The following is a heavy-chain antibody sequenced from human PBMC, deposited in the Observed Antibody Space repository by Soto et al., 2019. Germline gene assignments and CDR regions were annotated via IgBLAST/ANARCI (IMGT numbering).Heavy chain of an antibody. CDR1: GFTFSSYA. J-gene: IGHJ5*02. V-gene: IGHV3-23*01. CDR2: ISGSGGST. D-gene: IGHD3-22*01. CDR3: AKDPIPENYYDSSGYYPHNWFDP. Sequence: HPGGSLRLSCAASGFTFSSYAMSWVRQAPGKGLEWVSAISGSGGSTYYADSVKGRFTISRDNSKNTLYLQMNSLRAEDTAVYYCAKDPIPENYYDSSGYYPHNWFDPWGQGTLVTVSS.